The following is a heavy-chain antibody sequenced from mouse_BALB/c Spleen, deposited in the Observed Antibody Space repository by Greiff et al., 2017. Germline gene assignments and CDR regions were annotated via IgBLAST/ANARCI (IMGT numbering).Heavy chain of an antibody. CDR1: GFTFSSFG. CDR3: ARARDYGNFMDY. D-gene: IGHD2-1*01. V-gene: IGHV5-17*02. Sequence: EVKLMESGGGLVQPGGSRKLSCAASGFTFSSFGMHWVRQAPEKGLEWVAYISSGSSTIYYADTVKGRFTISRDNPKNTLFLQMTSLRSEDTAMYYCARARDYGNFMDYWGQGTSVTVSS. J-gene: IGHJ4*01. CDR2: ISSGSSTI.